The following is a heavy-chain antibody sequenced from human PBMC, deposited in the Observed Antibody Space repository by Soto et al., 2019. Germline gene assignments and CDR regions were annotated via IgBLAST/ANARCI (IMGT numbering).Heavy chain of an antibody. V-gene: IGHV4-59*08. Sequence: SETLSLTCTVSGGSISSYYWSWIRQPPGKGLEWNGYIYYSGSTNYNPSLKSRVTISVDTSKNQFSLKLSSVTAADTAVYYCARIYYDYIWGSYRYRWYYFDYWGQGTLVTVSS. CDR3: ARIYYDYIWGSYRYRWYYFDY. CDR1: GGSISSYY. D-gene: IGHD3-16*02. J-gene: IGHJ4*02. CDR2: IYYSGST.